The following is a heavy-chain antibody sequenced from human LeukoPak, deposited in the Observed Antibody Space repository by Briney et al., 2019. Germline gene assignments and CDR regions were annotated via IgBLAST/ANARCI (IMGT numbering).Heavy chain of an antibody. CDR1: GDSVSSNNAA. CDR3: VDY. V-gene: IGHV6-1*01. CDR2: TYYRSKWYR. J-gene: IGHJ4*02. Sequence: SQTLSLTCAISGDSVSSNNAAWNWLRQSPSRGLEWLGRTYYRSKWYREYAVSVRSRANINPDTSKNQFSLQLNSVTPEDTALYYCVDYWGQGTLVTVSS.